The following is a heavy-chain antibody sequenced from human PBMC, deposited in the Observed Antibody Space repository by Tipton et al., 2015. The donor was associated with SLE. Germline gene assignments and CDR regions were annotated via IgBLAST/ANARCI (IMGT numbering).Heavy chain of an antibody. D-gene: IGHD6-19*01. CDR3: ARDYSSGYFDY. J-gene: IGHJ4*02. CDR1: GYSISSGYY. V-gene: IGHV4-38-2*02. Sequence: TLSLTCAVSGYSISSGYYWGWIRQPPGKGLEWIGSIYHSGSTYYNPSLKSRVTISVDTSKNQFSLKLSSVTAADTAVYYCARDYSSGYFDYWGQGTLVTVSS. CDR2: IYHSGST.